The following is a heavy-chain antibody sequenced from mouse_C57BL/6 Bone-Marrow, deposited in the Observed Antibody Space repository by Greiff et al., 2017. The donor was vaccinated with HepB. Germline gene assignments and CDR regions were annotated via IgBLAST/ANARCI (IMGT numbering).Heavy chain of an antibody. CDR2: ISSGGDYI. CDR3: TREDYDYDDYAMDY. CDR1: GFTFSSYA. D-gene: IGHD2-4*01. Sequence: DVQLVESGEGLVKPGGSLKLSCAASGFTFSSYAMSWVRQTPEKRLEWVAYISSGGDYIYYADTVKGRFTISRDNARNTLYLQMSSLKSEDTAMYYCTREDYDYDDYAMDYWGQGTSVTVSS. V-gene: IGHV5-9-1*02. J-gene: IGHJ4*01.